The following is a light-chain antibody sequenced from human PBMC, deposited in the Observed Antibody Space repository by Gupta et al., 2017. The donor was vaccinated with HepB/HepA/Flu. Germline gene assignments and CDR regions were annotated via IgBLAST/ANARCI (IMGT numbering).Light chain of an antibody. J-gene: IGLJ2*01. Sequence: QSVLTQPPSVSSAPGQKVTISCSGSSSNIGNNYVSWYQQLPGTAPKLLIYENNKRPSGIPDRFSGSKSVTSATLGITGLQTGDEADYYCGTWDSSLWVFGGGTKLTVL. CDR2: ENN. CDR1: SSNIGNNY. V-gene: IGLV1-51*02. CDR3: GTWDSSLWV.